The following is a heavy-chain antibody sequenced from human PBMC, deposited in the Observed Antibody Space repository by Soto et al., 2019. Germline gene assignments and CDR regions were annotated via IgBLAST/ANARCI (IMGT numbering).Heavy chain of an antibody. CDR3: ARRGYYAISAFDI. CDR2: IYYSGST. Sequence: QLQLQESGPGLVKPSETLSLTGTVSGGSISSSSYYWGWIRQPPGKGLEWIGSIYYSGSTYYNPSLKSRVTISVDTSKNQCSLKLSSVTAVDTAVYYCARRGYYAISAFDIWGQGTMVTVSS. CDR1: GGSISSSSYY. V-gene: IGHV4-39*01. J-gene: IGHJ3*02. D-gene: IGHD2-8*01.